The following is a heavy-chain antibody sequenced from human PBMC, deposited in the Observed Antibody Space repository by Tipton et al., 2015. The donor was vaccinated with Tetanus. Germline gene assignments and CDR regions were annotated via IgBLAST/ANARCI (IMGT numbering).Heavy chain of an antibody. Sequence: QSGAEVKKPGASVKVSCKASGYTFTGYYMHWVRQAPGQGLEWMGRINPNSGDTNYAQKFQDRVTMTRDTSISTAYMEGSRLRSDDTVVYYCGREVRGSGWAYCDYWGQGTLVTVSS. CDR2: INPNSGDT. D-gene: IGHD6-19*01. J-gene: IGHJ4*02. CDR3: GREVRGSGWAYCDY. CDR1: GYTFTGYY. V-gene: IGHV1-2*05.